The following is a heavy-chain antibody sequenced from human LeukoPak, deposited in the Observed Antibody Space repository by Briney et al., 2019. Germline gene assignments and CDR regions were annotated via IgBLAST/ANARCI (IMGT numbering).Heavy chain of an antibody. CDR2: INHSGST. Sequence: SETLSLTCAVYGGSFSGYYRSWIRQPPGKGLEWIGEINHSGSTNYNPSLKSRVTISVDTSKNQFSLKLSSVTAADTAVYYCARGKRITMIVVPLNWFDPWGQGTLVTVSS. V-gene: IGHV4-34*01. CDR1: GGSFSGYY. J-gene: IGHJ5*02. CDR3: ARGKRITMIVVPLNWFDP. D-gene: IGHD3-22*01.